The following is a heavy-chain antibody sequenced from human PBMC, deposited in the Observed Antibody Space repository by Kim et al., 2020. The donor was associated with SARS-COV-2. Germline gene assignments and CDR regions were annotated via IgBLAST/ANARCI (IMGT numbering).Heavy chain of an antibody. Sequence: GGSLRLSCAASGFTFSSYCMHWVRQAPGKGLVWVSRINTNGSSTSYADSVKGRFTISRDNAKNTLYLQMNSLRPEDRAVYYCASGYGMDVWGQGTTVTVSS. CDR1: GFTFSSYC. J-gene: IGHJ6*02. V-gene: IGHV3-74*01. CDR2: INTNGSST. CDR3: ASGYGMDV.